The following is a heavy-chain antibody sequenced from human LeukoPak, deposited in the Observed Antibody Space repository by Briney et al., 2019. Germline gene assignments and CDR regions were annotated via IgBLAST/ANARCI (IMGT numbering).Heavy chain of an antibody. D-gene: IGHD2-15*01. CDR3: ARDAVVPDAFDI. CDR2: ISSSSSYI. J-gene: IGHJ3*02. Sequence: GGSLRLSCAASGFTFSSYSMNWVRQAPGKGLEWVSSISSSSSYIYYADSVKGRFTISRDNAKNSLYLQMNSLRAEATAVYYCARDAVVPDAFDIWGQGTMVTVSS. CDR1: GFTFSSYS. V-gene: IGHV3-21*01.